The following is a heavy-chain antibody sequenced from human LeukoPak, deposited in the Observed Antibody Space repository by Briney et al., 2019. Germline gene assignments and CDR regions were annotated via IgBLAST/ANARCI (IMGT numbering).Heavy chain of an antibody. V-gene: IGHV4-59*01. D-gene: IGHD1-26*01. CDR3: ARTPLGAHSDY. Sequence: KPSETLSLTCTVSGDSISDFYWSWIRQTPGMGLQWIGYIYYSGTTYYNPSLKSRVTISIDTSKTRFSLNLSSVTAAYSAVYYCARTPLGAHSDYWGQGTLVTVSS. CDR1: GDSISDFY. CDR2: IYYSGTT. J-gene: IGHJ4*02.